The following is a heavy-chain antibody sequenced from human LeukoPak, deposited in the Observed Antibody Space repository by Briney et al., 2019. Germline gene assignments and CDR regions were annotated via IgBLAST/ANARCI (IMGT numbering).Heavy chain of an antibody. D-gene: IGHD6-19*01. J-gene: IGHJ4*02. CDR3: ARSGFEGIAVH. Sequence: SETLSLTCTVSGGSISSSSYYWGWIRQPPGKGLEWIGSIYYSGSTYYNPSLKSRVTISVDTSKNQFSLKLSSVTAADTAVYYCARSGFEGIAVHWGQGTLVTVSS. V-gene: IGHV4-39*01. CDR2: IYYSGST. CDR1: GGSISSSSYY.